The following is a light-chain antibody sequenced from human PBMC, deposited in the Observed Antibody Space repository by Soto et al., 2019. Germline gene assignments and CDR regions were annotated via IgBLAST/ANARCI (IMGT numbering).Light chain of an antibody. CDR3: QQYDNHPPYT. J-gene: IGKJ2*01. Sequence: DIQMTQSPSSLSASVGDRVTITCQASQDISNYLNWYQQKPGKAPKLLIYDASNLETGVPSRFSGSGSGTDFTSTISSLQPEDIATYYCQQYDNHPPYTFGQGTKLEIK. CDR2: DAS. CDR1: QDISNY. V-gene: IGKV1-33*01.